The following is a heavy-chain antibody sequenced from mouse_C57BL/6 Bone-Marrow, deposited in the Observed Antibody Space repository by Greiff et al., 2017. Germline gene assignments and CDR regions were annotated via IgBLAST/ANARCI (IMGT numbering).Heavy chain of an antibody. J-gene: IGHJ1*03. CDR1: GYNFTSYT. CDR3: ARWIRYPRWYCDV. Sequence: QVQLQQSGAELARPGASVKMSCKASGYNFTSYTMHWVKQRPGQGLEWIGYINPSSGYPKYNQNFKDKATLTADKSSSTASMQMSSLTSEDSAVXYCARWIRYPRWYCDVWGTGTTVTVSS. D-gene: IGHD1-1*01. V-gene: IGHV1-4*01. CDR2: INPSSGYP.